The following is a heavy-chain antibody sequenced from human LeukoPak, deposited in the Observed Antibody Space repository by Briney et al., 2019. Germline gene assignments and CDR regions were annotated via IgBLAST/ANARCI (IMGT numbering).Heavy chain of an antibody. CDR3: ARGPDPDTVAGTNYYYGMDV. V-gene: IGHV4-59*01. Sequence: SETLSLTCTVSGGSISSYYWSWIRQPPGKGLEWIGYIYYSGSTNYNPSLKSRVTISVDTSKNQFSLKLSSVTAADTAVYYCARGPDPDTVAGTNYYYGMDVWGQGTTVTVSS. J-gene: IGHJ6*02. D-gene: IGHD6-19*01. CDR2: IYYSGST. CDR1: GGSISSYY.